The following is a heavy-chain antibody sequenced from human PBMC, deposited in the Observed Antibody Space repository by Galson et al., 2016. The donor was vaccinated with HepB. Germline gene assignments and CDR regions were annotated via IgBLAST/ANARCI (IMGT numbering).Heavy chain of an antibody. J-gene: IGHJ4*02. D-gene: IGHD1-26*01. Sequence: SETLSLTCAVSGGSMSDNSWWAWVRQSPGKELEWIGEIYQTGTAHYNPSFTSRATISVDKSKNQISLRLNSATAADTAVYYCTRGTLGTTASMAFDYWGQGTLVSVSS. CDR3: TRGTLGTTASMAFDY. CDR1: GGSMSDNSW. CDR2: IYQTGTA. V-gene: IGHV4-4*02.